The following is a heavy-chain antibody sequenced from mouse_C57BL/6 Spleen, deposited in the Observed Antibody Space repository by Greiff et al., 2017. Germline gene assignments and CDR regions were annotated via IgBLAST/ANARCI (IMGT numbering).Heavy chain of an antibody. D-gene: IGHD2-1*01. CDR1: GYAFSSSW. CDR3: ARHYGNYPDY. J-gene: IGHJ4*01. V-gene: IGHV1-82*01. CDR2: IYPGDGDT. Sequence: QVQLKESGPELVKPGASVKISCKASGYAFSSSWMNWVKQRPGKGLEWIGRIYPGDGDTNYNGKFKGKATLTADKSSSTAYMQLSSLTSEDSAVYFCARHYGNYPDYWGQGTSVTVSS.